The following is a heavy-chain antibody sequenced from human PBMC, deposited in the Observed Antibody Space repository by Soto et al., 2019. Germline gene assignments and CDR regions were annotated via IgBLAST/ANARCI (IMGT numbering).Heavy chain of an antibody. V-gene: IGHV4-59*01. D-gene: IGHD3-10*01. J-gene: IGHJ6*02. CDR3: ERGGFGEHYGMDV. CDR1: GGSINSYF. CDR2: IYYSGST. Sequence: XATLSLTFTVSGGSINSYFWSWIRQPPGKGLEWIGYIYYSGSTTYNPSLKSRVTISVDTSKNQFSLKLNSVTAADTAVYYCERGGFGEHYGMDVWGQGTSVTVSS.